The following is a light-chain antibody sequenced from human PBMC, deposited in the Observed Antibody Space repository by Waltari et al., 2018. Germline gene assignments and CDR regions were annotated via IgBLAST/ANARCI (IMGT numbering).Light chain of an antibody. Sequence: QSALTQPASVSGSPGQSITISCTGTSSDVGSYNLVSWYQQHPGKAPKLMIYEVSKRASGVSNRFSGSKSGNTASLTISGLQAEDEADYYCCSYAGSTRVFGGGTKLTVL. J-gene: IGLJ3*02. CDR1: SSDVGSYNL. V-gene: IGLV2-23*02. CDR3: CSYAGSTRV. CDR2: EVS.